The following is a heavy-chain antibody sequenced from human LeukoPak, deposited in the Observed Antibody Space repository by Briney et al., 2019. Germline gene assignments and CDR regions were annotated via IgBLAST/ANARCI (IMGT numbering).Heavy chain of an antibody. CDR1: GGSISSYY. Sequence: PSETLSLTCTVSGGSISSYYWSWIRQPPGKGLEWIGYIYYSGSTKYNPSLKSRVTISVDTSKNQFSLKLSSVTAADTAVYYCARSAYSGYDYGGFDYWGQGTLVTVSS. CDR3: ARSAYSGYDYGGFDY. CDR2: IYYSGST. V-gene: IGHV4-59*12. J-gene: IGHJ4*02. D-gene: IGHD5-12*01.